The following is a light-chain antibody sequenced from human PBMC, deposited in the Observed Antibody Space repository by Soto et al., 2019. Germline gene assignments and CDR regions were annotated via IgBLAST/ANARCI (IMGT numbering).Light chain of an antibody. CDR2: GNS. CDR1: SSNIGAGYD. CDR3: PWYYSSRSVV. Sequence: QAVVTQPPSVSGAPGQRVTISCTGSSSNIGAGYDVHWYQQLPGTAPKPLIYGNSNRPSGVPDRFSGSKSGTSASLAVTGLEAEDEADDYCPWYYSSRSVVFGGGTKPTVL. J-gene: IGLJ2*01. V-gene: IGLV1-40*01.